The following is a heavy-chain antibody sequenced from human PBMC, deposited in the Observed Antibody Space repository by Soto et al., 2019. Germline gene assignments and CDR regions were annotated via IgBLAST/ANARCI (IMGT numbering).Heavy chain of an antibody. D-gene: IGHD3-22*01. CDR2: ISGYDGRT. J-gene: IGHJ4*02. CDR1: GYTFTRYG. V-gene: IGHV1-18*01. Sequence: ASVKVSCKTSGYTFTRYGISWVRQAPGQGLEWMGWISGYDGRTNFAQKVQDRVTMTTDTSTSTVYMELSSLRSEDTAVYYCARSPSSGYDYWGQGTLVTVSS. CDR3: ARSPSSGYDY.